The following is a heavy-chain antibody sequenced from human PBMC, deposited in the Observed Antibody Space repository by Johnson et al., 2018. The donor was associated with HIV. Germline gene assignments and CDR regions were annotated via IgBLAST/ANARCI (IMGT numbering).Heavy chain of an antibody. J-gene: IGHJ3*02. V-gene: IGHV3-30*03. CDR3: ARVGIAARFGAFDI. CDR1: GFTFTNYA. Sequence: QVQLVESGGGVVQPGRSLRLSCAASGFTFTNYAMHWVRQAPGKGLEWVAVISYDGSNKYYADSVKGRFTISRDNSKNSLYLQMNSLRAEDTALYYCARVGIAARFGAFDIWGQGTMVTVSS. CDR2: ISYDGSNK. D-gene: IGHD6-6*01.